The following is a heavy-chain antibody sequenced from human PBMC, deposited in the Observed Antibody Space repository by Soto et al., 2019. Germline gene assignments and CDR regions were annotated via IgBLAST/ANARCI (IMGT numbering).Heavy chain of an antibody. CDR3: AREVMITFWGSHGPIDYYYGMDA. CDR1: GGTFSSYA. Sequence: SVKVSCKASGGTFSSYAISWVRQAPGQGLEWMGGIIPIFGTANYAQKFQGRVTITADESTSTAYMELSSLRSEDTAVYYCAREVMITFWGSHGPIDYYYGMDAWGRGTTVTVAS. D-gene: IGHD3-16*01. J-gene: IGHJ6*02. CDR2: IIPIFGTA. V-gene: IGHV1-69*13.